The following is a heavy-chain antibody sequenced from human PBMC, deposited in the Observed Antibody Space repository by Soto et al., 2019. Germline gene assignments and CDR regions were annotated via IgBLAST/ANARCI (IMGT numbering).Heavy chain of an antibody. CDR2: IMPVFATP. D-gene: IGHD3-3*02. V-gene: IGHV1-69*12. CDR1: GGTFSTSA. J-gene: IGHJ6*02. Sequence: QVQLMQSGAEVKKPGSSVKVSCKASGGTFSTSAISWVRQAPGEGLEWVGGIMPVFATPDYAQKFQGRVTISADESTTXXXXXXXXXXXXXXXXXXXXXXXXXXQLGGNYYYILDVWGQGTAITVSS. CDR3: XXXXXXXQLGGNYYYILDV.